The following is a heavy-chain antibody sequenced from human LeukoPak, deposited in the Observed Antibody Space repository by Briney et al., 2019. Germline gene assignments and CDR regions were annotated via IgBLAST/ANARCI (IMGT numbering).Heavy chain of an antibody. CDR3: AGGTNYYYYYYMDV. J-gene: IGHJ6*03. Sequence: SVKVSCKASGGTFSRYGINWVRQAPGQGLEWMGGIIPIFGAANYAQKFQGRVTITADKSTSTAYMELSSLRSEDTAVYYCAGGTNYYYYYYMDVWGKGTTVTVSS. D-gene: IGHD1-1*01. CDR2: IIPIFGAA. CDR1: GGTFSRYG. V-gene: IGHV1-69*06.